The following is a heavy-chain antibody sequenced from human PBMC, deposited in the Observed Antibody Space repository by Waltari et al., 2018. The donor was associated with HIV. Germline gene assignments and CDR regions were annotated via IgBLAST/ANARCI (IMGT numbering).Heavy chain of an antibody. V-gene: IGHV1-3*01. J-gene: IGHJ4*02. D-gene: IGHD3-16*01. CDR2: INAGNGNT. Sequence: QVQLVQSGAEVKKPGASVKVSCKASGYTFTSYAMHWVRQAPGQRLEWMGWINAGNGNTKYSQKFQGRVTITRDTSASTAYMELSSLRSEDTAVYYCARDWGVGKFPDYWGQGTLVTVSS. CDR3: ARDWGVGKFPDY. CDR1: GYTFTSYA.